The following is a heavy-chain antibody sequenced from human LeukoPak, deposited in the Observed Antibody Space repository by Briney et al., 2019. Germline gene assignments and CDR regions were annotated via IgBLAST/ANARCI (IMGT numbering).Heavy chain of an antibody. Sequence: GESLKISCKASGYTFINYWTAWVRQMPEKGLELMGLIYPGDSDTRYSPSFQGHVTISADKSINTAYLQWNSLEASDTATYYCARQANHCSGNRCSALYCYSWGQGTLVTVSS. J-gene: IGHJ4*02. D-gene: IGHD2-15*01. CDR1: GYTFINYW. CDR2: IYPGDSDT. V-gene: IGHV5-51*01. CDR3: ARQANHCSGNRCSALYCYS.